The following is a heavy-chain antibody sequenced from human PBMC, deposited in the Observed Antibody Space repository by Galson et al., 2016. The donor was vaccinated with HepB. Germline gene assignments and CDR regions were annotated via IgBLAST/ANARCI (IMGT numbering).Heavy chain of an antibody. J-gene: IGHJ3*02. CDR2: LYRDGST. D-gene: IGHD3-10*01. CDR1: GLTVSGYY. CDR3: ARNMYGEATNYIGDVFDI. V-gene: IGHV3-53*01. Sequence: SLRLSCAVSGLTVSGYYMSWVRQAPGKGLEWVSVLYRDGSTYYADSVEGRFTITRDNSRNTLYLQLNSLRAEDTAMYYCARNMYGEATNYIGDVFDIWGQGTIVTVSA.